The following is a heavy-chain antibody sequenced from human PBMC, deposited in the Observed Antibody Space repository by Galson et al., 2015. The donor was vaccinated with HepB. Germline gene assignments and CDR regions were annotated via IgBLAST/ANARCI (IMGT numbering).Heavy chain of an antibody. D-gene: IGHD6-19*01. V-gene: IGHV3-21*01. CDR3: ARDGRVIRQWLVGYFDY. J-gene: IGHJ4*02. CDR2: ISSSSTYI. Sequence: SLRLSCAASGFTLSTHSMNWVRQAPGKGLEWVSSISSSSTYIYYADSVKGRFTISRDNAKNSLYLQMNSLSAEDTAVYYCARDGRVIRQWLVGYFDYWGQGTLVTVSS. CDR1: GFTLSTHS.